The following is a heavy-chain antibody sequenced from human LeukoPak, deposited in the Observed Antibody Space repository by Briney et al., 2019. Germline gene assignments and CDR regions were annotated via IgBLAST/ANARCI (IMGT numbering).Heavy chain of an antibody. V-gene: IGHV3-21*01. CDR1: GFTFNTYS. D-gene: IGHD1-1*01. CDR2: ITSDSPEI. Sequence: PGGSLRLSCTASGFTFNTYSMNWVRQAPGRGLEWVSFITSDSPEIYYADSLKGRFTISRDNARNSLFLQVNSLRAEDTAVYYCARVSTGPFYFYNYMDVWGKGTTVTVSS. J-gene: IGHJ6*03. CDR3: ARVSTGPFYFYNYMDV.